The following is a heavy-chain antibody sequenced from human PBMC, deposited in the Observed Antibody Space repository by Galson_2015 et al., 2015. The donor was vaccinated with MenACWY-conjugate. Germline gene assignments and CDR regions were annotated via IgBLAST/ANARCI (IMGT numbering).Heavy chain of an antibody. CDR2: IKQDGTEI. D-gene: IGHD3-10*01. J-gene: IGHJ4*02. CDR1: GFTFSTYW. V-gene: IGHV3-7*03. Sequence: LRLSCAASGFTFSTYWMSWVRQAPGKGLEWVSSIKQDGTEISYVDSMKGRFTISRDNAKNSLYLQLNSLRAEDTAVYYCARGFISPTYWGQGTLVTASS. CDR3: ARGFISPTY.